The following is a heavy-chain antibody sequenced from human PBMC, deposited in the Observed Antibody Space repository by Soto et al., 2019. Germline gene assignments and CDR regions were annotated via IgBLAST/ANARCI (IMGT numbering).Heavy chain of an antibody. CDR3: ARGSASAALAAVYYYYYMDV. CDR1: GYTFTSYG. Sequence: QVQLVQSGAEVKKPGASVKVSCKASGYTFTSYGISWVRQAPGQGLEWMGWISAYNGNTNYAQKLQGRVTMTTDTSTSTAYMEPRSLRSDDTAVYYCARGSASAALAAVYYYYYMDVWGKGTTVTVSS. D-gene: IGHD6-13*01. CDR2: ISAYNGNT. J-gene: IGHJ6*03. V-gene: IGHV1-18*01.